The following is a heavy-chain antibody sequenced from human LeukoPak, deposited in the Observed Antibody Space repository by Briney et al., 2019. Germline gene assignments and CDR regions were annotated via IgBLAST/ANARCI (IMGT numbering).Heavy chain of an antibody. CDR1: GFTFSSYG. CDR2: ISYDGSNK. CDR3: AKYGSGSYSPFDY. V-gene: IGHV3-30*18. Sequence: GGSLRLSCAASGFTFSSYGMHWVRQAPGKGLEWVAVISYDGSNKYYADSVKGRFTISRDNSRDTLYLQMNSLRAEDTAVYYCAKYGSGSYSPFDYWGQGTLVTVSS. D-gene: IGHD3-10*01. J-gene: IGHJ4*02.